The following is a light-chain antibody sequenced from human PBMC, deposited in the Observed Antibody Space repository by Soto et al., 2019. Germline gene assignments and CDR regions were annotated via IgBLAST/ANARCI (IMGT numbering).Light chain of an antibody. V-gene: IGLV2-8*01. J-gene: IGLJ3*02. CDR2: EVS. Sequence: QSALTQPASATGSAGQSVTISCTGTSSDVGGYNYVSWYQHHPGKAPKLMIYEVSKRPSGVPDRFSGSKSGNTASLTVSGLQAEDEADYYCSSYAGSNNLVFGGGTKVTVL. CDR3: SSYAGSNNLV. CDR1: SSDVGGYNY.